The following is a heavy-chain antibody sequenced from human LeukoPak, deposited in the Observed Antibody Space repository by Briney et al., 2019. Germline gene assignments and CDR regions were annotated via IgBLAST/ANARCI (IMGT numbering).Heavy chain of an antibody. CDR2: INHSGSP. D-gene: IGHD3-16*02. J-gene: IGHJ3*02. CDR3: ARRLANYDLVWGSYRYTGGAFDI. Sequence: SETLSLTCGVHGGSFSASYWTWIRQPPGKGLEWIGEINHSGSPNYNPSLKSRVTISVDTSKNQFSVKLTSVTAADTAVYYCARRLANYDLVWGSYRYTGGAFDIWGQGTMVAVSS. CDR1: GGSFSASY. V-gene: IGHV4-34*01.